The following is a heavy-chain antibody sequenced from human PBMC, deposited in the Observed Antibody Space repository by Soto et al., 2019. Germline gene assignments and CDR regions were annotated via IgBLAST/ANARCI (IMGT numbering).Heavy chain of an antibody. Sequence: QVQLQESGPGLVKPSQTLSLTCTVSGGSISSGGYYWSWIRQHPGKGLEWIGYIYYSGSTYYNPSLKSRVTISGETSKNQFSLKLSSVTAADTAVYYCARDRAPYGYNYWGQGTLVTVSS. CDR2: IYYSGST. CDR1: GGSISSGGYY. J-gene: IGHJ4*02. V-gene: IGHV4-31*03. D-gene: IGHD5-18*01. CDR3: ARDRAPYGYNY.